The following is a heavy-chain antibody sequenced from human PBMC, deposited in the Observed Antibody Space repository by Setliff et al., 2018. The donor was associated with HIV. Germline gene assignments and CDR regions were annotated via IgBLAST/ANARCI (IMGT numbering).Heavy chain of an antibody. D-gene: IGHD6-19*01. CDR1: GYTFTSYY. Sequence: ASVKVSCKASGYTFTSYYMHWVRQAPGQGLEWMGIINPSGGSTSYAQKFQGRVTMTRDTSTCTVYMELSSLRSEDTAVYYCARNTKAGTAIGYFQHWGQGTLVTVSS. CDR3: ARNTKAGTAIGYFQH. CDR2: INPSGGST. V-gene: IGHV1-46*01. J-gene: IGHJ1*01.